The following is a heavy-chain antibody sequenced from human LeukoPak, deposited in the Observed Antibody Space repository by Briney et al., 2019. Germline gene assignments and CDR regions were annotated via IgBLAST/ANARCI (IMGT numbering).Heavy chain of an antibody. CDR3: ARVGYDFSEIDY. Sequence: PSQTLSLTCTVSGGSISSGGYYWSWIRQHPGKGLEWIGEINHSGSTNYNPSLKSRVTISVDTSKNQFSLKLSSVTAADTAVYYCARVGYDFSEIDYWGQGTLVTVSS. CDR2: INHSGST. D-gene: IGHD3-3*01. V-gene: IGHV4-31*03. J-gene: IGHJ4*02. CDR1: GGSISSGGYY.